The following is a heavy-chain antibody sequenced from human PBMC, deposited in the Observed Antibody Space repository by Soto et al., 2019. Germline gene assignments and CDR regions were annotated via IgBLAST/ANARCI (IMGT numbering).Heavy chain of an antibody. CDR1: GASISGFY. CDR3: VRDGTKTLRDWLDP. CDR2: IYATGTT. D-gene: IGHD1-1*01. J-gene: IGHJ5*02. V-gene: IGHV4-4*07. Sequence: PSETLSLTCTVSGASISGFYWSWIRKSAGKGLEWIGRIYATGTTDYNPSLKSRVMMSVDTSKKPFSLKLRSVTAADTAVYYCVRDGTKTLRDWLDPWGQGISVTVSS.